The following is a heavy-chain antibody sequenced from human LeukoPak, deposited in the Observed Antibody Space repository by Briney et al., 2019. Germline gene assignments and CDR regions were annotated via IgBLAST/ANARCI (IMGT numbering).Heavy chain of an antibody. CDR2: IWYDGSNK. J-gene: IGHJ4*02. CDR3: ARDPVPAAAWYFDY. CDR1: GFTLSSYG. D-gene: IGHD2-2*01. V-gene: IGHV3-33*01. Sequence: PGRSLRLSCAASGFTLSSYGMHWVRQAPGKGLEWVAVIWYDGSNKYYADSVKGRFTISRDNSKNTLYLQMNSLRAEDTAVYYCARDPVPAAAWYFDYWGQGTLVTVSS.